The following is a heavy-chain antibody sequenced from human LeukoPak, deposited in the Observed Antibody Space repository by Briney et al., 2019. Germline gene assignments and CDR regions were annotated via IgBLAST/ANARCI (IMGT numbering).Heavy chain of an antibody. CDR3: AKPRRLYNSRYYFDY. Sequence: GGSLRLSCAASRFTFSSYAMNWVRQAPGKGLEWVSAISGSGGSTYYADSVKGRFTISRDNSKNTLYLQMNSLRAEDTAVYYCAKPRRLYNSRYYFDYWGQGTLVTVSS. V-gene: IGHV3-23*01. CDR1: RFTFSSYA. J-gene: IGHJ4*02. D-gene: IGHD1-20*01. CDR2: ISGSGGST.